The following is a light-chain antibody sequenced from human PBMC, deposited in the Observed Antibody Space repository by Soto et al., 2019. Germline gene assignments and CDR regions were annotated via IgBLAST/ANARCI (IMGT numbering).Light chain of an antibody. CDR3: QSYDSSLRGVL. V-gene: IGLV1-40*01. CDR1: SSNIGAGYD. J-gene: IGLJ2*01. Sequence: QSVLTQPPSVSGAPGQRVTISCTGRSSNIGAGYDVHWYQQLPGTAPKLLIYGNSNRPSGVPDRFSGSKSGTSASLAITGLQAEDEADYYCQSYDSSLRGVLFGGGTKLTVL. CDR2: GNS.